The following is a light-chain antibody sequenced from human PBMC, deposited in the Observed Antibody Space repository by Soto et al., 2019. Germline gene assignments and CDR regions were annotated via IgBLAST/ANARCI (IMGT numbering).Light chain of an antibody. Sequence: QSVLTQPPSASGTPGQRVTISCSGSSSNIGSNTVNWYQQLPGTAPKLLIYSNNQRPSGVPDRFSGPKSGTSASLAISGLQSEDEADYYCAAWDDSLNAVVFGGGTKLTVL. J-gene: IGLJ2*01. CDR3: AAWDDSLNAVV. CDR1: SSNIGSNT. V-gene: IGLV1-44*01. CDR2: SNN.